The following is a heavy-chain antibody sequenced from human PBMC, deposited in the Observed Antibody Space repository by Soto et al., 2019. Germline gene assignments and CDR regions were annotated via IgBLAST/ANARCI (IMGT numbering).Heavy chain of an antibody. V-gene: IGHV1-46*01. Sequence: ASVKVSCKASGYTFTSYYMHWVRQAPGQGLEWMGIINPSGGSTSYAQKFQGRVTMTRDTSTSTVYMELSSLRSEDTAAYYCATNYYEPLRSADYYYYGMDVWGQGTTVTVSS. D-gene: IGHD3-22*01. CDR2: INPSGGST. J-gene: IGHJ6*02. CDR1: GYTFTSYY. CDR3: ATNYYEPLRSADYYYYGMDV.